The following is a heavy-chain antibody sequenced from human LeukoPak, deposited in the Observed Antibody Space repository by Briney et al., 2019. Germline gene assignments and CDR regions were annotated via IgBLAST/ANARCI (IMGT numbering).Heavy chain of an antibody. J-gene: IGHJ5*02. D-gene: IGHD3-22*01. CDR3: ARGPLGAYDGSGYIDGWFDP. CDR1: GGSFSGYY. CDR2: INHSGST. Sequence: SETLSLTYAVYGGSFSGYYWSWIRQPPGKGLEWIGEINHSGSTNYNPSLKSRVTISVDTSKNQFSLKLSSVTAADTAVYYCARGPLGAYDGSGYIDGWFDPWGQGTLVTVSS. V-gene: IGHV4-34*01.